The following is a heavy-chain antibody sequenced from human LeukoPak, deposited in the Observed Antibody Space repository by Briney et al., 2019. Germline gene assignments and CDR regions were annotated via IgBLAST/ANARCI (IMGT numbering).Heavy chain of an antibody. Sequence: SETLSLTCTVSGGSISSYYWSWIRQPPGKGLEWIGYIYYNGSTNYNPSLKSRVTISVDTSKNQFSLKLSSVTAADTAVYYCARGLTVGTVTYFDYWGQGTLVTVSS. CDR3: ARGLTVGTVTYFDY. J-gene: IGHJ4*02. CDR2: IYYNGST. V-gene: IGHV4-59*01. CDR1: GGSISSYY. D-gene: IGHD4-23*01.